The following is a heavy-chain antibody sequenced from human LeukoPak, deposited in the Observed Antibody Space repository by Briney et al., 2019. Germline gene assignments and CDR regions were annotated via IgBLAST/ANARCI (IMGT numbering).Heavy chain of an antibody. CDR3: ARARSSSSAGDAFDI. D-gene: IGHD6-6*01. CDR2: ISYDGSNK. V-gene: IGHV3-30-3*01. J-gene: IGHJ3*02. CDR1: GFTFSSYA. Sequence: GGSLRLSCAASGFTFSSYAMHWVRQAPGKGLEWVAVISYDGSNKYYAGSVKGRFTISRDNSKNTLYLQMNSLRAEDTAVYYCARARSSSSAGDAFDIWGQGTMVTVSS.